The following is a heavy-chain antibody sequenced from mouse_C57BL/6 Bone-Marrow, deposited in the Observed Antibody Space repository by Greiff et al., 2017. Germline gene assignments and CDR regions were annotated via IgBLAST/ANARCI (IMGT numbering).Heavy chain of an antibody. CDR3: ASTAQASYYAMDY. CDR2: INPYNGDT. J-gene: IGHJ4*01. Sequence: VQLQQSGPELVKPGDSVKLSCKASGYSFTGYFMNWVMQSHGKSLEWIGRINPYNGDTFYNQKFKGKATLTVDKSSSTAHMELRSLTSEDSAVYYCASTAQASYYAMDYWGQGTSVTVSS. D-gene: IGHD3-2*02. CDR1: GYSFTGYF. V-gene: IGHV1-20*01.